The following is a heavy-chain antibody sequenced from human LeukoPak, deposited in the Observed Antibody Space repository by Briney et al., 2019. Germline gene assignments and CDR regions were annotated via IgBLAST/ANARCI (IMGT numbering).Heavy chain of an antibody. CDR2: INLSGST. CDR1: DGSFSGFY. D-gene: IGHD3-22*01. CDR3: ARGSHGYHDSREVFDM. V-gene: IGHV4-34*01. Sequence: SETLSPTCAVYDGSFSGFYWGLIRQSPRKGLEWIAEINLSGSTNYNSSLKSRVSISVDTSKNQFSLKLTAVTAADTAVYYCARGSHGYHDSREVFDMWGQGTLVTVSS. J-gene: IGHJ3*02.